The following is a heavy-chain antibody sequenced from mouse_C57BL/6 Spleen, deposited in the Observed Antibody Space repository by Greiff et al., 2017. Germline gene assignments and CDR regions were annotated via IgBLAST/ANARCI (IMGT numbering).Heavy chain of an antibody. CDR2: ISDGGSYT. CDR3: ARGGLLRGHGYFDV. J-gene: IGHJ1*03. CDR1: GFTFSSYA. V-gene: IGHV5-4*01. Sequence: EVQVVESGGGLVKPGGSLKLSCAASGFTFSSYAMSWVRQTPEKRLEWVATISDGGSYTYYPDNVKGRFTISRDNAKNNLYLQMSHLKSEDTAMYYCARGGLLRGHGYFDVWGTGTTVTVSS. D-gene: IGHD2-3*01.